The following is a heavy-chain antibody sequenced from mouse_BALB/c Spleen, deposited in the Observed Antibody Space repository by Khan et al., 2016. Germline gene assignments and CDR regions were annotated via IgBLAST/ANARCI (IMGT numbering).Heavy chain of an antibody. CDR3: ARLGYYGTMDY. CDR2: INRDSSTK. V-gene: IGHV4-1*02. Sequence: EVKLLESGGGLVQPGGSLTLTCAASGFAFSRYWMSWVRQAPGKGLEWMGEINRDSSTKNNTPSLKDQFIISRDNAKNTLYLQMSKVRSEDTALYYCARLGYYGTMDYWGPGTSVTVSS. J-gene: IGHJ4*01. CDR1: GFAFSRYW. D-gene: IGHD1-1*01.